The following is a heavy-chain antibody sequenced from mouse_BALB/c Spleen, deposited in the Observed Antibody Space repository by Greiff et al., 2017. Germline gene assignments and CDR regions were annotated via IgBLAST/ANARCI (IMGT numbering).Heavy chain of an antibody. CDR3: ARDRGGIDYDSAWFAY. J-gene: IGHJ3*01. CDR1: GFTFSDYY. CDR2: ISDGGSYT. D-gene: IGHD2-4*01. V-gene: IGHV5-4*02. Sequence: EGQVVESGGGLVKPGGSLKLSCAASGFTFSDYYMYWVRQTPEKRLEWVATISDGGSYTYYPDSVKGRFTISRDNAKNNLYLQMSSLKSEDTAMYYCARDRGGIDYDSAWFAYWGQGTLVTVSA.